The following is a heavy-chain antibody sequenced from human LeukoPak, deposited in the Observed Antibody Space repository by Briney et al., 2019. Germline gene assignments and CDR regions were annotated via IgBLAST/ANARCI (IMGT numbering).Heavy chain of an antibody. Sequence: PSETLSLTCAVSGASTSTSSYYWGWIRQSPGRGLEGIGSIYYTGPTYYSPFLKSRVTISVDTSKSHFSLKLSSVTAADTAVYYCARRSFCGGDCLWLDSWGQGILVTVSS. V-gene: IGHV4-39*02. CDR2: IYYTGPT. CDR1: GASTSTSSYY. CDR3: ARRSFCGGDCLWLDS. J-gene: IGHJ4*02. D-gene: IGHD2-21*02.